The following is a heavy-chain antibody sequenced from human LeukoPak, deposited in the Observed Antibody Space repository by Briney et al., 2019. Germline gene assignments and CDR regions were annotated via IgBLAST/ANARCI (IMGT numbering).Heavy chain of an antibody. D-gene: IGHD2-2*01. V-gene: IGHV1-58*01. CDR2: IVVGSGNT. J-gene: IGHJ6*04. CDR1: GFTFTSSA. Sequence: TSVKVSCKASGFTFTSSAVQWVRQARGPRLEWIGWIVVGSGNTNYAQKFQERVTITRDMSTSTAYMELSSLRSEDTAVYYCAADGGYQLLRHYYYGMDVWGKGTTVTVSS. CDR3: AADGGYQLLRHYYYGMDV.